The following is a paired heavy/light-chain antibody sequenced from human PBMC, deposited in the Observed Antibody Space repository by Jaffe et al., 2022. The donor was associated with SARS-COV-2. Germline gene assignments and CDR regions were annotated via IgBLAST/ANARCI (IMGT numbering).Heavy chain of an antibody. CDR1: GYTFSSYG. CDR3: ARAAGYCDDGRCFCYYMDV. CDR2: ISAHNGDT. V-gene: IGHV1-18*01. D-gene: IGHD2-15*01. Sequence: QVQMVQSGAEVKKPGASVKVSCKASGYTFSSYGVSWVRQAPGQGLEWMGWISAHNGDTNYVQTFQGRVTMTTDTSTNTAHMELRSLRSDDTAVYYCARAAGYCDDGRCFCYYMDVWGKGTTVTVSS. J-gene: IGHJ6*03.
Light chain of an antibody. CDR1: QTILYSSNNKNS. J-gene: IGKJ1*01. CDR3: QQYYSTPQT. Sequence: DIVMTQSPDSLAVSLGERATINCKSSQTILYSSNNKNSLAWYQQKPGQPPKVLIYWASTRESGVPDRFSGSGSGTDFTLTISSLQAEDVAVYYCQQYYSTPQTFGQGTKVEIK. V-gene: IGKV4-1*01. CDR2: WAS.